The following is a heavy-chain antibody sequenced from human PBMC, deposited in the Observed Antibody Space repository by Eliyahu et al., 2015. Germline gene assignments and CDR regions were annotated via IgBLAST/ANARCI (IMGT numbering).Heavy chain of an antibody. V-gene: IGHV3-74*01. J-gene: IGHJ6*03. D-gene: IGHD5-18*01. CDR1: GFTFTSYW. CDR3: ARDAKRGYSYGYESRYYYMDV. CDR2: INSDGSRT. Sequence: EVQLVESGGGLVQPGGSLRLSCAVSGFTFTSYWMHWVRQXPGKGLVWVSRINSDGSRTNYADSVKGRFTISRDNAKNTLYLQMNSLRAEDTAVYYCARDAKRGYSYGYESRYYYMDVWGKGTTVTVSS.